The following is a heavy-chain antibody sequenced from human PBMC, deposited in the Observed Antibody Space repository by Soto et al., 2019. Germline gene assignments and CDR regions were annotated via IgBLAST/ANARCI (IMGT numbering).Heavy chain of an antibody. CDR3: AKGVNYYDSSGYYSYYYNGMDV. CDR1: GFTFSSYA. D-gene: IGHD3-22*01. J-gene: IGHJ6*02. V-gene: IGHV3-23*01. Sequence: GGSLRLSCAASGFTFSSYAMSWVRQAPGKGLEWVSAISGSGGTTYYADSVKGRFTISRDNSKNTLYLQMNSLRADDTAVYYCAKGVNYYDSSGYYSYYYNGMDVWGQGTTVTVSS. CDR2: ISGSGGTT.